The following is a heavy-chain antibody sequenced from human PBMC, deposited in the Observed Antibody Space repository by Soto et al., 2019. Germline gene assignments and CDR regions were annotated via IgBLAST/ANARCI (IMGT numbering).Heavy chain of an antibody. Sequence: GESLKISCKGSGYIFTNFWIAWVRQMPGKGLEYIGIIYPSDSDTRYSPSFQGQVTISADKSISTAYLQWSSLKASDTAIYFCARHGFYGDYSSNYFDHWGQGTLVTVSS. CDR1: GYIFTNFW. CDR2: IYPSDSDT. D-gene: IGHD4-17*01. V-gene: IGHV5-51*01. J-gene: IGHJ4*02. CDR3: ARHGFYGDYSSNYFDH.